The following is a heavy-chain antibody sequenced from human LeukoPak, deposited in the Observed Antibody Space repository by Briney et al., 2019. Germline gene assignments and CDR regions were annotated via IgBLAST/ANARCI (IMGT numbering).Heavy chain of an antibody. CDR1: GFTFRSYR. D-gene: IGHD4-11*01. V-gene: IGHV3-7*01. Sequence: GGSLRLSCAASGFTFRSYRMSWVRQAPGKGLEWVANIKEDGSETYYVDSVKGRFTISSDNAKNSLYLQMNSLRVEDTAMYYCRTSATVDYWGQGNLVTVSS. J-gene: IGHJ4*02. CDR2: IKEDGSET. CDR3: RTSATVDY.